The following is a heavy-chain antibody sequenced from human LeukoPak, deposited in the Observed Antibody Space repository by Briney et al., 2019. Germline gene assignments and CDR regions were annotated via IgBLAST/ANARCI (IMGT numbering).Heavy chain of an antibody. CDR2: INPNSGGT. J-gene: IGHJ6*02. Sequence: GASVKVSCKASGYTFTGYYMHWVRQAPGQGLEWMGWINPNSGGTNYAQKFQGRVTMTRDTSLSTAYMELSRLRSDDTAVYYCARDRLRGYSGYGFSYYGMDVWGQGTTVTVSS. CDR1: GYTFTGYY. D-gene: IGHD5-12*01. CDR3: ARDRLRGYSGYGFSYYGMDV. V-gene: IGHV1-2*02.